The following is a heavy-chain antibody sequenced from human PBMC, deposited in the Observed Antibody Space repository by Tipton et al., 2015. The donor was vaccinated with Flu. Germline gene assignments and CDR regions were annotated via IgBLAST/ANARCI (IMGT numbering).Heavy chain of an antibody. V-gene: IGHV4-39*07. J-gene: IGHJ4*02. CDR1: GGSISSSSYY. CDR2: IYYSGST. Sequence: LSLTCTVSGGSISSSSYYWGWIRQPPGKGLEWIGSIYYSGSTYYNPSLKSRVTISVDTSKNQFSLKLSSVTAADTAVYYCARGVVTVDYWGQGTLVTVSS. CDR3: ARGVVTVDY. D-gene: IGHD4-23*01.